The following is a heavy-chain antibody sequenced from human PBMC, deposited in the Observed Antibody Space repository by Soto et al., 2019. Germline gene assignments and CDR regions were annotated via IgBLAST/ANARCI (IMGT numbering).Heavy chain of an antibody. CDR3: ARDLYSGYDERNWFDP. CDR1: GYTFTSYA. Sequence: QVQLVQSGAEVKKPGASVKVSCKASGYTFTSYAMHWVRQAPGQRLEWMGWINAGNGNTKYSQKFQGRVTITRDTSASTAYMELSSLRSEYTAVYYCARDLYSGYDERNWFDPWGQGTLVTVSS. J-gene: IGHJ5*02. CDR2: INAGNGNT. V-gene: IGHV1-3*01. D-gene: IGHD5-12*01.